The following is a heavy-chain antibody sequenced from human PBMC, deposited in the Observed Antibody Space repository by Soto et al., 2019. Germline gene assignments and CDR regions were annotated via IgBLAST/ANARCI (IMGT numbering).Heavy chain of an antibody. J-gene: IGHJ4*02. CDR3: ARYSIAVAGTGFYFDY. Sequence: QVQLVESGGGVVQPGRSLRLSCAASGFSFSYHAMHWVRQAPGKGLEWVADISYDGSNKYYADSVKGRVTISRDNSRNTLYLQMSSLRPEDTAVYYCARYSIAVAGTGFYFDYWGQGTLVTVSS. D-gene: IGHD6-19*01. CDR2: ISYDGSNK. V-gene: IGHV3-30-3*01. CDR1: GFSFSYHA.